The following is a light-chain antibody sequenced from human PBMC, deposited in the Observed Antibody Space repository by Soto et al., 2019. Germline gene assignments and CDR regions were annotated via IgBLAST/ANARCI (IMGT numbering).Light chain of an antibody. J-gene: IGKJ4*01. Sequence: DIRLTQSPSFLSASVGDRVTIACRASQGVSSYLAWFQQRPGKAPKLLIYTASTLQSGVPSRFSGSGSGTEFTLTISSLQPEDXATXCCQQLXSYPLTFGGGTTVEIK. V-gene: IGKV1-9*01. CDR2: TAS. CDR3: QQLXSYPLT. CDR1: QGVSSY.